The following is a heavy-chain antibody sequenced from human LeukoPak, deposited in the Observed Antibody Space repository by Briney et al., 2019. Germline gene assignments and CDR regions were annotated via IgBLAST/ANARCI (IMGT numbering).Heavy chain of an antibody. D-gene: IGHD1-1*01. CDR2: IYHSGNT. J-gene: IGHJ4*02. CDR3: ARRTTVAPEYHFGS. Sequence: PSETLSLTCTVSGGSISGYYWTWIRQPPGKGLEWIGYIYHSGNTNYNPSLKSRVTISLDMSKNQFSLKLTSVTAADTAVYYCARRTTVAPEYHFGSRGQGILVTVSS. V-gene: IGHV4-59*08. CDR1: GGSISGYY.